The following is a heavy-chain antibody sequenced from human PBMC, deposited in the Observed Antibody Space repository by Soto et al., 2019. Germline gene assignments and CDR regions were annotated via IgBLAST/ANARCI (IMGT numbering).Heavy chain of an antibody. V-gene: IGHV3-64*01. D-gene: IGHD1-26*01. Sequence: GGSLRLSCAASGFTFSNYAMYWVRQAPGKGLEYVSAINSNGGSTYYANSVKGRFTISRDNSKNTLYLQMGSLRAEDMAVYYCARGGSYYFDYWGQGT. CDR3: ARGGSYYFDY. CDR2: INSNGGST. J-gene: IGHJ4*02. CDR1: GFTFSNYA.